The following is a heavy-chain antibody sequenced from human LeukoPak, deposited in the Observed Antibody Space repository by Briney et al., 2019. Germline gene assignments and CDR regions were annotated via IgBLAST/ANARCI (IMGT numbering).Heavy chain of an antibody. J-gene: IGHJ4*02. D-gene: IGHD3-10*01. CDR2: IKSKTDGGTT. CDR1: GFTFSNAW. V-gene: IGHV3-15*01. CDR3: TTGSGTVVRGVIYQKLDF. Sequence: PGGSLRLSCAASGFTFSNAWMSWVRQAPGKGLEWVGRIKSKTDGGTTDYAAPVKGRFTISRDDSKNTLYLQMNSLKTEDTAVYYCTTGSGTVVRGVIYQKLDFWGQGTLVTVCS.